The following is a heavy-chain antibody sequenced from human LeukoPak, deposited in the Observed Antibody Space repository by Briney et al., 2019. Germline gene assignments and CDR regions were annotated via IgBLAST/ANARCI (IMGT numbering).Heavy chain of an antibody. D-gene: IGHD3-22*01. Sequence: GASVKVSCKASGYTFTGYYMHWVRQAPGQGLEWMGIINPSGGSTSYAQKFQGRVTMTRDTSTSTVYMELSSLRSEDTAVYYCARDPHYYDSSGSGKGFDYWGQGTLVTVSS. J-gene: IGHJ4*02. CDR1: GYTFTGYY. CDR3: ARDPHYYDSSGSGKGFDY. CDR2: INPSGGST. V-gene: IGHV1-46*01.